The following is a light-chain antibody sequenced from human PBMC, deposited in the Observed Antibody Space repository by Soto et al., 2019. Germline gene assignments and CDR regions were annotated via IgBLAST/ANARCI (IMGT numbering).Light chain of an antibody. CDR1: QSISVH. J-gene: IGKJ2*01. CDR2: AAS. Sequence: DIQMTQSPSSLSASVGDTVTITCRASQSISVHLNWYQQKPGKVPNLLIYAASNLQSGVPSRFSGSGSETDFALTISSLQPEDFATYYCHQSYITPYTFGQGTKLEIK. CDR3: HQSYITPYT. V-gene: IGKV1-39*01.